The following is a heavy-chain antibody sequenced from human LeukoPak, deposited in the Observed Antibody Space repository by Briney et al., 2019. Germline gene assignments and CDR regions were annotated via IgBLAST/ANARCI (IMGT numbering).Heavy chain of an antibody. CDR3: AKGLSGYDFPHYGDYGGDYDYYMDV. CDR1: GFTFSSYA. D-gene: IGHD4-17*01. J-gene: IGHJ6*03. V-gene: IGHV3-23*01. CDR2: ISGSGGST. Sequence: GGSLRLSCAASGFTFSSYAMSWVRQAPGKGLEWVSAISGSGGSTYYADSVKGRFTISRDNSKNTLYLQMNSLRAEDTAVYYCAKGLSGYDFPHYGDYGGDYDYYMDVWGKGTTVTVSS.